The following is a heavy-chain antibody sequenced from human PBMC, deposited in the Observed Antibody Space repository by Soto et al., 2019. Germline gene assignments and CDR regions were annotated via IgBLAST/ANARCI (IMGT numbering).Heavy chain of an antibody. Sequence: GGSVKVSCKASGYTFTSYAMHWVRQAPGQRLERMGWINAGNGNTKYSQKFQGRVTITRDTSASTAYMELSSLRSEDTAVYYCARDRRGVWFSAGTTGNWFDPWGQGTLVTVSS. V-gene: IGHV1-3*01. CDR1: GYTFTSYA. D-gene: IGHD1-7*01. CDR3: ARDRRGVWFSAGTTGNWFDP. CDR2: INAGNGNT. J-gene: IGHJ5*02.